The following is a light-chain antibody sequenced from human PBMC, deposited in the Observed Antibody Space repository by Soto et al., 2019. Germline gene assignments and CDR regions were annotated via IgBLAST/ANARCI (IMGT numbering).Light chain of an antibody. CDR1: QSISSY. V-gene: IGKV1-39*01. CDR2: AAS. CDR3: QQSYSTPPT. Sequence: DLQKTQSPSSLSASVGDRATIAFRASQSISSYLNCYQQKPGKAPKLLIYAASSLQSGVPSRFSGSGSGTDFTLTISSLQPEDFATYYCQQSYSTPPTFGQGTKVDIK. J-gene: IGKJ1*01.